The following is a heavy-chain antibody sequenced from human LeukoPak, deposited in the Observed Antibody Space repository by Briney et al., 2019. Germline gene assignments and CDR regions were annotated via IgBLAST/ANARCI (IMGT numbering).Heavy chain of an antibody. CDR3: ARPAPYDSSSNFDY. Sequence: SETLSLTCTVSGGSISSYYWSWIRQPPGKGLEWIGEINHSGSTYYNPSLKSRVTISVDTSKNQFSLKLSSVTAADTAVYYCARPAPYDSSSNFDYWGQGTLVTVSS. CDR1: GGSISSYY. CDR2: INHSGST. V-gene: IGHV4-34*01. J-gene: IGHJ4*02. D-gene: IGHD3-22*01.